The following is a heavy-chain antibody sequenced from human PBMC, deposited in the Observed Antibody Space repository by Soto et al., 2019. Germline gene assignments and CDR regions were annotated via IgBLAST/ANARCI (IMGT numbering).Heavy chain of an antibody. CDR1: GFTFSSYA. J-gene: IGHJ4*02. Sequence: EVQLLESGGGLVQPGGSLRLSCAASGFTFSSYAMSWVRQAPGKGLEWVSAISGSGGSTYYTDSVKGRFTISRDNSKNTLYLQMNSLRAEDTAVYYCAKASGYSSGWFDYWGQGTLVTVSS. D-gene: IGHD6-19*01. V-gene: IGHV3-23*01. CDR3: AKASGYSSGWFDY. CDR2: ISGSGGST.